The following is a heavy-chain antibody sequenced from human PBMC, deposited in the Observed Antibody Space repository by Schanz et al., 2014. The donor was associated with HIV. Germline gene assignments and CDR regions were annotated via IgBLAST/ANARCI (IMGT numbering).Heavy chain of an antibody. J-gene: IGHJ4*02. CDR1: EGTLSSNA. D-gene: IGHD5-12*01. Sequence: QVQLVQSGAEVKKPGSSVKVSCKASEGTLSSNAISWVRQAPGQGLEWMGGIIPIFGTATYAQKFQGRVTVTADESTSTAYMELSSLRFEDTAVYYCATSQGIMVATDFDYWGQGTLVTVSS. CDR2: IIPIFGTA. V-gene: IGHV1-69*01. CDR3: ATSQGIMVATDFDY.